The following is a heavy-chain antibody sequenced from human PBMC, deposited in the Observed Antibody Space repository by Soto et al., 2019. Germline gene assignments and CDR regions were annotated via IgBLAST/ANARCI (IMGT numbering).Heavy chain of an antibody. CDR1: GGSISSYY. J-gene: IGHJ4*02. CDR2: IYYSGST. Sequence: QVQLQESGPGLVKPSETLSLTCTVSGGSISSYYWSWIRQPPGKGLEWIGYIYYSGSTNYNPSLKSRVTISVDTSKNQFSLKLSSVTTADTAVYYCARVRYYGSGSYYTPSYFDYWGQGTLVTVSS. CDR3: ARVRYYGSGSYYTPSYFDY. V-gene: IGHV4-59*01. D-gene: IGHD3-10*01.